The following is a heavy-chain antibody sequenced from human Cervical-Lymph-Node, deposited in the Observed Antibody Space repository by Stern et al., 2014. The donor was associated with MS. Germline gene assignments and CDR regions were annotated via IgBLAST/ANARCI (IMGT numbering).Heavy chain of an antibody. CDR2: IIPILGIA. Sequence: QMQLVQSGAEVKKPGSSVKVSCKASGGTFSSYTISWVRQAPGQGLEWMGRIIPILGIANYAQKFQGRVTITADIPTSTAYMELSSLRSEDTAVYYCARGYSGSYSRFDYWGQGTLVTVSS. J-gene: IGHJ4*02. D-gene: IGHD1-26*01. CDR3: ARGYSGSYSRFDY. CDR1: GGTFSSYT. V-gene: IGHV1-69*09.